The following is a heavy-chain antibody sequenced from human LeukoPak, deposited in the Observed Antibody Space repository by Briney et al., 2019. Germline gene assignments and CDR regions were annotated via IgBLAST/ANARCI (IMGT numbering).Heavy chain of an antibody. CDR3: ARPTPGEFSFLIDY. CDR1: GFTFSNYA. J-gene: IGHJ4*02. V-gene: IGHV3-30*15. Sequence: GRSLRLSCAASGFTFSNYAMHWVRQAPGQGLEWVAIISNDGSDERSADSVKGRFTISRDNSKNTLYLQMSSLRADDTAVYYCARPTPGEFSFLIDYWDQGTLVTVSS. CDR2: ISNDGSDE. D-gene: IGHD3-16*02.